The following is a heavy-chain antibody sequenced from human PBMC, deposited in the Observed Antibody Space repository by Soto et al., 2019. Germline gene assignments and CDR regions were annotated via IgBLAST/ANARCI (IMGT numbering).Heavy chain of an antibody. CDR2: ISSSTI. CDR1: GFTFSSYS. V-gene: IGHV3-48*01. Sequence: GGSLRLSCAASGFTFSSYSMNWVRQAPGKGLEWVSYISSSTIYYADSVKGRFTISRDNAKNSLYLQMNSLRAEDTAVYYCARDAPPDDYWGQGTLVTVSS. CDR3: ARDAPPDDY. J-gene: IGHJ4*02.